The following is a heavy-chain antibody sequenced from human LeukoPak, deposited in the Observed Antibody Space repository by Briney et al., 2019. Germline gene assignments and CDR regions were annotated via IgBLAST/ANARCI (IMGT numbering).Heavy chain of an antibody. CDR1: DGSISRHF. D-gene: IGHD3-3*01. V-gene: IGHV4-59*11. Sequence: SETLSLTCTVSDGSISRHFWNWIRQPPGKGLEWLGNIYSSGSTNYNPSLENRITISLDTSRNQFSLNLSSVTAADTAIYYCARDRPRGRFLEWSRPYYYYMDVWGKGTTVTVSS. CDR3: ARDRPRGRFLEWSRPYYYYMDV. J-gene: IGHJ6*03. CDR2: IYSSGST.